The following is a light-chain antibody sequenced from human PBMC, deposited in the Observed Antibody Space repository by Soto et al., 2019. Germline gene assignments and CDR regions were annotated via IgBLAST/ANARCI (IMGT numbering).Light chain of an antibody. J-gene: IGKJ1*01. CDR3: LQYGYSSWT. Sequence: NVLTQSPGTLSMSPVERTTLSCSASQSVSSRSLAWYQQKPGQAPRLLIYGASSRATGIPDRFSGSGSGTDFTLTISGLEPEDFAVYYCLQYGYSSWTFGQGTKVDIK. V-gene: IGKV3-20*01. CDR1: QSVSSRS. CDR2: GAS.